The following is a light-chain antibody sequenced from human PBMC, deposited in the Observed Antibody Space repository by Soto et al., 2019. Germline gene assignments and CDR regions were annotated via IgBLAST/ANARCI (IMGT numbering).Light chain of an antibody. Sequence: YTDTLSLSPGERATLSCRASQSVSSDLAWYQQKPGQAPRLLMYEVSTRATGIPARFSGGGSGTDFTLTISSLEPEDFAVYYCQQRSDWPWTFGQGTKVDIK. CDR3: QQRSDWPWT. CDR2: EVS. CDR1: QSVSSD. V-gene: IGKV3-11*01. J-gene: IGKJ1*01.